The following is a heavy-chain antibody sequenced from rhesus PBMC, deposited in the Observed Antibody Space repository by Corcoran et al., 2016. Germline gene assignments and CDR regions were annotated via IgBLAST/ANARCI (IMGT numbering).Heavy chain of an antibody. J-gene: IGHJ4*01. Sequence: QVTLKESGPALVKPTQSLTLTCSFSGFSLNTTGLGVGWIRQPPGKALEWLASIYWDDDKFSTASVKSRLTISKDTSKNQVVLTVTNMDPLDTATYYCTRLSVGLDFWGQGVLVTVSS. CDR2: IYWDDDK. CDR3: TRLSVGLDF. CDR1: GFSLNTTGLG. V-gene: IGHV2S1*01. D-gene: IGHD3S6*01.